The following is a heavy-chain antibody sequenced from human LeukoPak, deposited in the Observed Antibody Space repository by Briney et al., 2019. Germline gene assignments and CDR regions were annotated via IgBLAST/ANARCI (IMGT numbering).Heavy chain of an antibody. V-gene: IGHV4-61*01. CDR3: ARDKYGAIEY. CDR2: IDHGGST. D-gene: IGHD4/OR15-4a*01. CDR1: GDSISSLYYY. J-gene: IGHJ4*02. Sequence: PSETLSLTCTVSGDSISSLYYYWTWIRQTPRKGLEWIGYIDHGGSTNYNPTLKSRVTISGDTSKNQFSLRLRSVTAADTAVYYCARDKYGAIEYWGQGTQVTVSS.